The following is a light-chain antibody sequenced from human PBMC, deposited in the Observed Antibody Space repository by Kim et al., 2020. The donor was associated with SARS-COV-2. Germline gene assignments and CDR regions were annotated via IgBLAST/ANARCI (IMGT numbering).Light chain of an antibody. CDR2: GAS. CDR1: QSVSSSY. J-gene: IGKJ2*01. CDR3: QQYISSPYT. Sequence: EIVLTQSPGTLSLSPGERATLSCRASQSVSSSYLAWYQQKPGQAPRFLIYGASSRATGIPDRFSGSGSGTDFTLTISRLEPEDFAVYYCQQYISSPYTFGQGTELEI. V-gene: IGKV3-20*01.